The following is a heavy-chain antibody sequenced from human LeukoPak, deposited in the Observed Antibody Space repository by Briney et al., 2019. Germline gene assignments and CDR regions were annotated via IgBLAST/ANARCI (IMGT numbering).Heavy chain of an antibody. V-gene: IGHV3-48*01. CDR2: ISSSSTI. CDR3: ARDRRYDESDY. J-gene: IGHJ4*02. Sequence: GGSLRLSCAASGFTFSSYSMNWVRQAPGKGLEWVSYISSSSTIYYADSVKGRFTISRDNAKNSLYLQMNSLRAEDTAVYYCARDRRYDESDYWGQGTLVTVSS. CDR1: GFTFSSYS. D-gene: IGHD3-3*01.